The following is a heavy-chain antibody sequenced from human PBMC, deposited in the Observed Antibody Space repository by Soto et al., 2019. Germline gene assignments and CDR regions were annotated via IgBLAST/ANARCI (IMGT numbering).Heavy chain of an antibody. CDR3: ARQDKSGTYYNDH. J-gene: IGHJ4*01. CDR1: GYNFALYC. Sequence: GGSLEISRTGSGYNFALYCIGWVRQVRQKGGKGMGLISPGGSGAGYSPSVQAQVTISADKSINTAYLHLRGLKASETAMSDCARQDKSGTYYNDHGGHGPLVTVSS. V-gene: IGHV5-51*01. CDR2: ISPGGSGA. D-gene: IGHD1-26*01.